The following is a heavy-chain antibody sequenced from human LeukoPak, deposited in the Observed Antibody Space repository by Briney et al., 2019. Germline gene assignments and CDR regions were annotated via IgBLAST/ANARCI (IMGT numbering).Heavy chain of an antibody. J-gene: IGHJ4*02. D-gene: IGHD2-2*02. V-gene: IGHV3-23*01. CDR3: AKTDCTSSSCYTIDY. Sequence: GGSLRLSCAASGFTFSYYAMSWVRQAPGKGLEWVSVISDSGTDTSYADSGRGRFTISRDNSKNTLYLQMNSLRAEDTAVYYCAKTDCTSSSCYTIDYWGQGTLVTVSS. CDR1: GFTFSYYA. CDR2: ISDSGTDT.